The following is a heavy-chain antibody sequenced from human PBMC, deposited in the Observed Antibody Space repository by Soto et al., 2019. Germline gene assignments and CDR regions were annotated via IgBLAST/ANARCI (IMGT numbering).Heavy chain of an antibody. CDR1: GFTFSSYW. CDR2: IKQDGSEK. CDR3: ARIASAGRGWDV. Sequence: EVQLVESGGGLVQPGGSLRLSCAASGFTFSSYWMSWVRQAPVKGLEWVGNIKQDGSEKNYVDFVEGRFTISRDNAEKSLYLQMNSLRAEDTAVYYCARIASAGRGWDVWGQGTTVVVSS. D-gene: IGHD6-13*01. V-gene: IGHV3-7*01. J-gene: IGHJ6*02.